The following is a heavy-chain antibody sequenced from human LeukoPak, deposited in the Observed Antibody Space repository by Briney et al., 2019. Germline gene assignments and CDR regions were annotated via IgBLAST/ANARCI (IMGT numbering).Heavy chain of an antibody. V-gene: IGHV3-48*04. J-gene: IGHJ5*02. Sequence: GGSLRLSCAASGFTFSSYSMNWVRQAPGKGLEWVSYISSSSSTIYYADSVKGRFTISRDNAKNSLYLQTNSLRAEDTAVYYCARDRKSRSPSHWFDPWGQGTLVTVSS. CDR3: ARDRKSRSPSHWFDP. CDR2: ISSSSSTI. CDR1: GFTFSSYS. D-gene: IGHD5-24*01.